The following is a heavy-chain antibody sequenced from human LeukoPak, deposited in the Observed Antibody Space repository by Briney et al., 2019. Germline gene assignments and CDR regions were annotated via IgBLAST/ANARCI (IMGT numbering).Heavy chain of an antibody. V-gene: IGHV4-38-2*02. Sequence: PSETLSLTCTVSGYSISSGYYWGWLRQPPGKGLEWIGIIYHSGTTYSNPSLKSRVTISVDTSENQFSLKLSSVTAEDTAVYHCARGAYSYVGYFDYWGQGTLVTVSS. CDR1: GYSISSGYY. CDR3: ARGAYSYVGYFDY. D-gene: IGHD5-18*01. CDR2: IYHSGTT. J-gene: IGHJ4*02.